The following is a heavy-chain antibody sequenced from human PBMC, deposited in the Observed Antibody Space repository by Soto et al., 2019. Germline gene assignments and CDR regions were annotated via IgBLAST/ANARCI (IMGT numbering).Heavy chain of an antibody. D-gene: IGHD5-12*01. J-gene: IGHJ4*02. V-gene: IGHV1-18*01. CDR1: GYTFTSYG. CDR2: IRACNGNR. Sequence: QVQLVQSGAEVKKPGASVKVSCKASGYTFTSYGISWVRQAPGQGLEWMGWIRACNGNRNYAQKLAGRVTMTTDTSTSTAYMELRSLRSDDTAVYYCARDRGGYDRRPLDYWGQGTLVTVSS. CDR3: ARDRGGYDRRPLDY.